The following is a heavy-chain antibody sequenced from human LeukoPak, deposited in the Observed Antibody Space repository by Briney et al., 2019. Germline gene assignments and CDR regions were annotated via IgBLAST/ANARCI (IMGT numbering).Heavy chain of an antibody. V-gene: IGHV1/OR15-1*04. J-gene: IGHJ4*02. D-gene: IGHD3-3*01. CDR3: ARADSNDFWSGYSYFDY. Sequence: ASVKVSCKASGYIFTDYYMHWVRQAPGQELGWMGRINPNSGGTNYAQKLQGRVTMTTDTSTSTAYMELRSLRSDDTAVYYCARADSNDFWSGYSYFDYWGQGTLVTVSS. CDR1: GYIFTDYY. CDR2: INPNSGGT.